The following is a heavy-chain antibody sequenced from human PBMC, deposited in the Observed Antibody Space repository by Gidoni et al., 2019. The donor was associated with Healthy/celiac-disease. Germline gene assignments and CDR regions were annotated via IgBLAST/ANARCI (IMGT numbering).Heavy chain of an antibody. J-gene: IGHJ6*03. Sequence: QVQLQESGPGLVKPSQTLSLTCTVSGGSISSGGYYWSWIRQHPGKGLEWIGYIYYSGSTYYNPSLKSRVTISVDTSKNQFSLKLSSVTAADTAVYYCVGGYGSGSYSPYYMDVWGKGTTVTVSS. CDR2: IYYSGST. CDR3: VGGYGSGSYSPYYMDV. D-gene: IGHD3-10*01. CDR1: GGSISSGGYY. V-gene: IGHV4-31*03.